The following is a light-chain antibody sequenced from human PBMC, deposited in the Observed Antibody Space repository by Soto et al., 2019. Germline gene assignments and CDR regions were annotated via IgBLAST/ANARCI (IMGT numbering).Light chain of an antibody. J-gene: IGKJ2*01. CDR1: QSVSSD. CDR3: LQYNDWPPKQYT. V-gene: IGKV3-15*01. Sequence: EIVMTQSPATLSVSPGERVTLYCRASQSVSSDLAWYQHKPGQAPRLLIYGASTRATGTPARSSGSGSGTEFSLSISSLQSEDFAVYYCLQYNDWPPKQYTFGQGTKLE. CDR2: GAS.